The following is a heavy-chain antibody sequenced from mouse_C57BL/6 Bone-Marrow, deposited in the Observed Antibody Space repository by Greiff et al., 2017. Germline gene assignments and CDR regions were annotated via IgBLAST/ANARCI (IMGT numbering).Heavy chain of an antibody. CDR1: GFTFSDYY. J-gene: IGHJ1*03. CDR3: ARDLRGNFDV. CDR2: INHDGSST. V-gene: IGHV5-16*01. Sequence: EVLLVESEGGLVQPGSSMKLSCTASGFTFSDYYMAWVRQVPEKGLEWVANINHDGSSTYYLDSLKSRFIISRDNAKNILYLQMSSLKSEDAATYCCARDLRGNFDVWGTGTTVTVSS.